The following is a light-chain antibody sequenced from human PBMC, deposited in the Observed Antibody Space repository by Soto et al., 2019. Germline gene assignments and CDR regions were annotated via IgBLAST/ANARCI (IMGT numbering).Light chain of an antibody. Sequence: DIQMTQSPSTLSASVGDRVTITCRASQSISSWLAWYQQKPGKAPKLLIYDASSVESGVPSRFSGSGSGTEFTLSFSSLQPDDFASYYCQQYNSYSTFGQGTKVEIK. CDR3: QQYNSYST. J-gene: IGKJ1*01. V-gene: IGKV1-5*01. CDR2: DAS. CDR1: QSISSW.